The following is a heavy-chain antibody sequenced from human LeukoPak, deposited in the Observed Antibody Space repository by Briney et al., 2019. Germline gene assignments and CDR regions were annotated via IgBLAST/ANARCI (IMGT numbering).Heavy chain of an antibody. CDR2: IYPGDSDI. D-gene: IGHD6-6*01. J-gene: IGHJ6*04. CDR3: ARQRDPGSDYYYGMDV. Sequence: GASLQISCKGSGYSFTNHYIGWVRLMAGKGLEWMGIIYPGDSDIRYSPSIQGQVTISADKSISTAYLQWSSLKASDTAMYYCARQRDPGSDYYYGMDVWGKGTTVTVSS. V-gene: IGHV5-51*01. CDR1: GYSFTNHY.